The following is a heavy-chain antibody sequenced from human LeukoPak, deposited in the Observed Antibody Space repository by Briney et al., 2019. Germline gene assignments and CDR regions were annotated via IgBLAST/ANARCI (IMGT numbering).Heavy chain of an antibody. CDR1: GDSMRNSYHH. CDR2: IYYIRHT. D-gene: IGHD5-24*01. J-gene: IGHJ4*02. V-gene: IGHV4-39*01. Sequence: SETLSLTCIFSGDSMRNSYHHWGCVPHPPGKGLEWLGTIYYIRHTYYSPSLSGRITRCFTTSKNAFTLSPTSVTTADTAVYFCMRHEEEDGHNAKPFDSWGQGTLLTVSP. CDR3: MRHEEEDGHNAKPFDS.